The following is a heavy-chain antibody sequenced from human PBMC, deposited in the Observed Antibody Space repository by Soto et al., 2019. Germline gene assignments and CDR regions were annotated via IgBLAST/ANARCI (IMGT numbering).Heavy chain of an antibody. Sequence: QVQLVESGGGVVQPGRSLRLFCAASGFTFSSHGMHWVRQAPGKGLEWVAVISYDGSNKYYADSVKGRFTTSRDNSKNTLYLQMNSLRTEDTAVYYCAVTTGSGGFDPWGQGTLVTVSS. CDR3: AVTTGSGGFDP. J-gene: IGHJ5*02. V-gene: IGHV3-30*03. CDR1: GFTFSSHG. D-gene: IGHD3-10*01. CDR2: ISYDGSNK.